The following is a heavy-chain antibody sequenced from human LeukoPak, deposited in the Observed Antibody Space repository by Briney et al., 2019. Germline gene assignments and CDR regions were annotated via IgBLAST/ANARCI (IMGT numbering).Heavy chain of an antibody. CDR2: IYYSGST. CDR3: ARDPLKLDLEWFDP. V-gene: IGHV4-59*12. D-gene: IGHD6-13*01. J-gene: IGHJ5*02. Sequence: PSETLSLTCTVSGGSISSYYWSWIRQPPGKRLEWIGYIYYSGSTNYNPSLKSRVTISVDTSKNQFSLKLSSVTAADTAVYYCARDPLKLDLEWFDPWGQGTLVTVSS. CDR1: GGSISSYY.